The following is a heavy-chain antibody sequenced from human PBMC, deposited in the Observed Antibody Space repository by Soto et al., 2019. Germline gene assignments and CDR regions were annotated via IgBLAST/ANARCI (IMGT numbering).Heavy chain of an antibody. J-gene: IGHJ5*02. CDR2: INHSGST. Sequence: SETLSLTCAVYGGSFSGYYWSWIRQPPGKGLEWIGEINHSGSTNYNPSLKSRVTISVDTSKNQFSLKLSSVTAADTAVYYCARGSPIVYWFDPWGQGTLVTVSS. CDR3: ARGSPIVYWFDP. CDR1: GGSFSGYY. V-gene: IGHV4-34*01. D-gene: IGHD2-21*01.